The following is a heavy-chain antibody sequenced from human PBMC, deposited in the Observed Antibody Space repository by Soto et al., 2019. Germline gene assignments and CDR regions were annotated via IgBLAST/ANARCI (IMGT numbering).Heavy chain of an antibody. D-gene: IGHD5-12*01. Sequence: PSETLSLTCTVSGGSISSGGYYWSWIRQHPGKGLEWIGYIYYSGSTYYNPSLKSRVTISVDTSKNQFSLKLSSVTAADTAVYYCARGPSIGAYSGYDQPGFDYWGQGTLVTVSS. CDR1: GGSISSGGYY. V-gene: IGHV4-31*03. CDR3: ARGPSIGAYSGYDQPGFDY. J-gene: IGHJ4*02. CDR2: IYYSGST.